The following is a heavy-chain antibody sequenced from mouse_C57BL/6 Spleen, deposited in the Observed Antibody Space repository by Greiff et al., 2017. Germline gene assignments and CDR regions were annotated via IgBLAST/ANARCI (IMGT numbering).Heavy chain of an antibody. Sequence: EVQGVESGGGLVKPGGSLKLSCAASGFTFSDYGMHWVRQAPEQGLEWVAYISSGSSTIYYADTVKGRITISRDNAKNTLFLQMTSLRSEDTAMYYCARGGYLYAMDYWGQGTSVTVSS. CDR3: ARGGYLYAMDY. J-gene: IGHJ4*01. D-gene: IGHD1-1*02. CDR2: ISSGSSTI. CDR1: GFTFSDYG. V-gene: IGHV5-17*01.